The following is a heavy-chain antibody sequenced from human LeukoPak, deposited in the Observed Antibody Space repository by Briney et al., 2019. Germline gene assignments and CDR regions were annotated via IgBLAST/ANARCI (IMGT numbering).Heavy chain of an antibody. D-gene: IGHD1-26*01. V-gene: IGHV4-4*07. Sequence: SETLSLTCTVSGGAIRNYYWSWIRQPAGKGLEWIGRIYSSGNTKYNPSLKSRVTMSVDTSKNQFSLKLSSVTAADTAVYYCARDGLGSYRSPYFDYWGQGTLVTVSS. J-gene: IGHJ4*02. CDR3: ARDGLGSYRSPYFDY. CDR2: IYSSGNT. CDR1: GGAIRNYY.